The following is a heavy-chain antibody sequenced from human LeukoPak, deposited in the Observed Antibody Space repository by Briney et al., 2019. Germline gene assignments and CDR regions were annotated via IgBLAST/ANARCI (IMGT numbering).Heavy chain of an antibody. Sequence: ASVKVSCKASGYTFTSYDINWVRQATGQGLEWMGWMNPNSGNTGYAQKFQGRVTMTRNTSISTAYMELSSLRSEDTAVYYCAKTGSVGPWEPIDYWGQGTLVTVSS. D-gene: IGHD1-26*01. CDR2: MNPNSGNT. CDR1: GYTFTSYD. CDR3: AKTGSVGPWEPIDY. J-gene: IGHJ4*02. V-gene: IGHV1-8*01.